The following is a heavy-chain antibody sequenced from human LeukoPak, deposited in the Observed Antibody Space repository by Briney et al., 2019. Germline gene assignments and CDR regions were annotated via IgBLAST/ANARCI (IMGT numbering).Heavy chain of an antibody. Sequence: SVKVSCKASGGTFSSYAISWVRQAPGQGLEWMGGIIPIFGTANYAQKFQGRVTITADKSTSTAYMELSSLRSEDTAVYYCARAQDIVVVVAATQLGAFDIWGQGTMVTVSS. D-gene: IGHD2-15*01. J-gene: IGHJ3*02. CDR1: GGTFSSYA. CDR2: IIPIFGTA. V-gene: IGHV1-69*06. CDR3: ARAQDIVVVVAATQLGAFDI.